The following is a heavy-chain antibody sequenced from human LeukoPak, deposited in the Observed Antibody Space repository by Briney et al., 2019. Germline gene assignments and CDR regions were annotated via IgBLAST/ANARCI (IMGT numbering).Heavy chain of an antibody. V-gene: IGHV3-30*03. J-gene: IGHJ5*02. CDR1: GFTFSSYG. Sequence: PGGSLRLSCAASGFTFSSYGMHWVRQAPGKGLEWVAVISYDGSNKYYADSVKGRFTISRDNSKNTLYLQMNSLRAGDTAVYYCARAPHHWGQGTLVTVSS. CDR2: ISYDGSNK. CDR3: ARAPHH.